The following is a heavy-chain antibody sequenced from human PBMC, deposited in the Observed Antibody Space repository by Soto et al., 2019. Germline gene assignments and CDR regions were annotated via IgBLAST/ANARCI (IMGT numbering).Heavy chain of an antibody. Sequence: PSETLSLTCAVDGGSFSGYYLSWIRQPPGKGLEWIGEINHSGSTNYNPSLKSRVTISVDTSKNQFSLKLSSVTAADTAVYYCARGVRGGCSGGSCYRVMDVWGKGTTVTVSS. J-gene: IGHJ6*03. CDR2: INHSGST. D-gene: IGHD2-15*01. V-gene: IGHV4-34*01. CDR1: GGSFSGYY. CDR3: ARGVRGGCSGGSCYRVMDV.